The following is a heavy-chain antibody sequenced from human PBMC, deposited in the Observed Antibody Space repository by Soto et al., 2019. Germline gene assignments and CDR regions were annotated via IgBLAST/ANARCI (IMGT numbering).Heavy chain of an antibody. CDR3: ATDPYYYASGF. CDR1: GFTFSAQY. V-gene: IGHV3-11*01. Sequence: NPGGSLRLSCAASGFTFSAQYMTWIRQAPGKGLEWVSKISGDATITYYADSVKGRFTVSRDNAKKSVYLQMNSLRAEDTAIYYCATDPYYYASGFWGQGTLVTVSS. CDR2: ISGDATIT. J-gene: IGHJ4*02. D-gene: IGHD3-10*01.